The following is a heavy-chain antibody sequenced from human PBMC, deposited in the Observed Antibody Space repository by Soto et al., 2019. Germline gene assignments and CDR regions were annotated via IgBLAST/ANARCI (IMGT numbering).Heavy chain of an antibody. CDR3: ARLAEGNYYDTYDY. J-gene: IGHJ4*02. CDR2: IHYSGST. Sequence: PSETLSLTCIVSGGSITRNNHYWGWIRQSPGKGLEWIGSIHYSGSTNYNPSLKSRVTISVDTSKNQFSLKLSSVTAADTAVYYCARLAEGNYYDTYDYWGQGTLVTVSS. CDR1: GGSITRNNHY. D-gene: IGHD3-22*01. V-gene: IGHV4-39*07.